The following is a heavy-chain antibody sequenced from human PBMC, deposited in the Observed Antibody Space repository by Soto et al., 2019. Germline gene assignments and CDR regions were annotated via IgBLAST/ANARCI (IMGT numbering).Heavy chain of an antibody. CDR3: AGGTGWLSDS. CDR2: IEQDGSDK. J-gene: IGHJ4*02. V-gene: IGHV3-7*05. CDR1: GFTFSSYW. Sequence: EVQLVESGGGLVQPGGSLKLSCAASGFTFSSYWMNWVRQAPGKGLEWVANIEQDGSDKYYVDSVKGRFTISRDNAKNSLYRQINNRRPEDTAVYYCAGGTGWLSDSWGQGTLVTVSS. D-gene: IGHD6-19*01.